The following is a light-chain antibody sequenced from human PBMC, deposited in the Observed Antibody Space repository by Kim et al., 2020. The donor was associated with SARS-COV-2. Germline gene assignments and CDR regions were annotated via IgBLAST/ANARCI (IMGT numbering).Light chain of an antibody. V-gene: IGKV3-11*01. CDR2: DAS. J-gene: IGKJ4*01. CDR3: RQRSNWPLT. Sequence: EIVLTQSPATLSLSPGERATLSCRTSQSVSSYLAWYQQKPGQAPRLLLYDASNRATGIPAMFSGSGSGTDFTLPISSLEPEDFAVYYCRQRSNWPLTFGGGTKVDIK. CDR1: QSVSSY.